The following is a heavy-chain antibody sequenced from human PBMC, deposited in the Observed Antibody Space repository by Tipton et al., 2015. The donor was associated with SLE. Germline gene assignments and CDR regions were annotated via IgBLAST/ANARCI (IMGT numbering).Heavy chain of an antibody. D-gene: IGHD3-10*01. CDR2: INPNSGGT. J-gene: IGHJ4*02. CDR1: GYTFTGYY. V-gene: IGHV1-2*02. Sequence: QVQLVQSGPEVMKPGASVKASCKASGYTFTGYYMHWVRQAPGQGLEWMGWINPNSGGTNYAQKFQARVTMTRDTSISTAYMERRRLRSDDTAVYYCASLMVRGDYWGQGTLVTVSS. CDR3: ASLMVRGDY.